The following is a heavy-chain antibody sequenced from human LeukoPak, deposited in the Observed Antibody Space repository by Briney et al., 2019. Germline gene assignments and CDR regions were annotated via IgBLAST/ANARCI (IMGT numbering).Heavy chain of an antibody. J-gene: IGHJ3*02. CDR1: GYSFSSYG. CDR3: ARDRGLGITMIVASI. Sequence: GASVKVSCKASGYSFSSYGISWVRQAPGQGLEWMGLISAYNGNTNYAQKLQGRVTMTTDTSTSTAYMELRSLRSDDTAAYYCARDRGLGITMIVASIWGQGTMVTVSS. V-gene: IGHV1-18*01. CDR2: ISAYNGNT. D-gene: IGHD3-22*01.